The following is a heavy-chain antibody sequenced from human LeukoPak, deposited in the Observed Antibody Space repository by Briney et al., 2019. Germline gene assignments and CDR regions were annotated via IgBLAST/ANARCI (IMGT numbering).Heavy chain of an antibody. D-gene: IGHD3-3*01. CDR1: GYTFTSYG. J-gene: IGHJ4*02. V-gene: IGHV1-18*01. Sequence: ASVKVSCKASGYTFTSYGISWVRQAPGQGLEWMGWISAYNGNTNYAQKLQGKVTMTTDTSTSTAYMELRSLRSDDTAVYYCARDHYDFWSGTPDYWGQGTLVTVSS. CDR3: ARDHYDFWSGTPDY. CDR2: ISAYNGNT.